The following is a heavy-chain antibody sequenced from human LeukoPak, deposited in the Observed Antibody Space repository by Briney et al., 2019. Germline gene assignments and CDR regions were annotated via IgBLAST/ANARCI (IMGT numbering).Heavy chain of an antibody. CDR2: TYYRSKWYN. CDR1: GDSVSSNSAT. D-gene: IGHD6-19*01. J-gene: IGHJ4*02. V-gene: IGHV6-1*01. Sequence: SQTLSLTCAISGDSVSSNSATWNWIRQSPSRGLEWLGRTYYRSKWYNDYAVSVRSRITINPDTSKNQFSLQLKSVTPDDTAVYYCARECESCGWPFDYWGQGTLVTVSS. CDR3: ARECESCGWPFDY.